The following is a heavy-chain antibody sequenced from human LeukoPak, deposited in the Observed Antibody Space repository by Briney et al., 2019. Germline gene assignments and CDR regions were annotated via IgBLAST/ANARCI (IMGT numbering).Heavy chain of an antibody. CDR3: ARSQTIVVVPAAMYDYYYGMDV. CDR1: GYSFTSYW. CDR2: IYPGDSDT. J-gene: IGHJ6*02. Sequence: KPGESLKISCKGSGYSFTSYWIGWVRQMPGKGLEWMGIIYPGDSDTRYSPSFQGQVTISADKSISTAYLQWSSLKASDTAMYYCARSQTIVVVPAAMYDYYYGMDVWGQGTTVTVSS. V-gene: IGHV5-51*01. D-gene: IGHD2-2*01.